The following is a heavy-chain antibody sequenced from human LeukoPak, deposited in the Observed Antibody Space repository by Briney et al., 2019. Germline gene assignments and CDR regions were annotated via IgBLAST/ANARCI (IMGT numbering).Heavy chain of an antibody. CDR3: AKAIRGYSYGYGY. D-gene: IGHD5-18*01. CDR2: ISYDGSNK. J-gene: IGHJ4*02. CDR1: GFTFSTYG. V-gene: IGHV3-30*18. Sequence: GRSLRLSCAASGFTFSTYGMHWVRQAPGKGLEWVAVISYDGSNKYYADSVKGRFTISRDNAKNSLYLQMNSLRAEDTAVYYCAKAIRGYSYGYGYWGQGTLVTVSS.